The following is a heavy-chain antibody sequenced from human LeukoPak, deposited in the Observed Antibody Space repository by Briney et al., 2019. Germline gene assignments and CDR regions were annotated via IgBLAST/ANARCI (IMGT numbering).Heavy chain of an antibody. CDR3: ARVLSSGWYYFDY. V-gene: IGHV3-74*01. CDR2: INSDGSST. D-gene: IGHD6-19*01. Sequence: GGSLRLSCAASGFTFSSYWMHWVRQAPGKGLVWVSRINSDGSSTSYADSVMGRFTISRDNAKNTLYLQMNSLRAEDTAVYYCARVLSSGWYYFDYWGQGTLVTVSS. J-gene: IGHJ4*02. CDR1: GFTFSSYW.